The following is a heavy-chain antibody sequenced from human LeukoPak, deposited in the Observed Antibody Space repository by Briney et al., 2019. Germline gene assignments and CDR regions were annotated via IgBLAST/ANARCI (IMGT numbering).Heavy chain of an antibody. Sequence: PSETLSLTCTVAGGSISSYYWSWIRQPPGKGLVWIGYIYYSGSTNYNPSLKSRVTISVDTSKNQFSLKLSSVTAADTAVYYCARAEMATHGAFDIWGQGTMVTFSS. V-gene: IGHV4-59*01. CDR1: GGSISSYY. CDR2: IYYSGST. D-gene: IGHD5-24*01. J-gene: IGHJ3*02. CDR3: ARAEMATHGAFDI.